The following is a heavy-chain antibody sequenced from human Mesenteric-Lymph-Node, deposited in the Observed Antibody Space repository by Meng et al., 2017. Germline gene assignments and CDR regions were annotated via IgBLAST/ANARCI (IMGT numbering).Heavy chain of an antibody. CDR1: GGHISSGHNY. V-gene: IGHV4-30-4*01. J-gene: IGHJ4*02. D-gene: IGHD3-10*01. Sequence: GCGKPYSNLLLRRTMPGGHISSGHNYWRWTRQPTGKRLDCIGYIYYSGSTYYHPSLKSRVTISVDTSKNQFSLKLSSVTATDTAVYYCARRRGGSGRDCCGQGTLVTVSS. CDR3: ARRRGGSGRDC. CDR2: IYYSGST.